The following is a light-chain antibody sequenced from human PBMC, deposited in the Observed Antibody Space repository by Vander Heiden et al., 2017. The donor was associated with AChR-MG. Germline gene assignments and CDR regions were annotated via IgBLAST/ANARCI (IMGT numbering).Light chain of an antibody. V-gene: IGKV1-5*03. Sequence: DIQMPQSPYTLSASVGDSVTISRRASQTISSWLAWYQQKPGKPPKLLIYRASTLDSGVPSRFSGSGSGTEFNLTISGLQPDDFVTYYCHQYTSYPWTFGQGTKVEIK. CDR3: HQYTSYPWT. J-gene: IGKJ1*01. CDR2: RAS. CDR1: QTISSW.